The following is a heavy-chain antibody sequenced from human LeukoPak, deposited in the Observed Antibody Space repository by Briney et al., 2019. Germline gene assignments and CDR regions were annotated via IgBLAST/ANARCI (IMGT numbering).Heavy chain of an antibody. D-gene: IGHD3-10*01. J-gene: IGHJ5*02. V-gene: IGHV1-2*02. CDR1: GYTFTCYY. CDR3: ARDPDNLYGSGSYYTHDP. CDR2: INPNSGGT. Sequence: GASVKVSCKASGYTFTCYYMHWVRQAPGQGLEWMGWINPNSGGTNYAQKFQGRVTMTRDTSISTAYMELSRLRSDDTAVYYCARDPDNLYGSGSYYTHDPWGQGTLVTVSS.